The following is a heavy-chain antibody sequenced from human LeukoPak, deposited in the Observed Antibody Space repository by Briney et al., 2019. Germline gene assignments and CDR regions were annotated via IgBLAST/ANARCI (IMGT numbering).Heavy chain of an antibody. Sequence: PSETLSLTCAVYGGSFSGYYWGWIRQPPGKGLEWMGEINHSGSTNYNPSLRSRVTISVDTSKNQFSLKLSSVTAADTAVYYCARIAAADPVAFDIWGQGTMVTVSS. D-gene: IGHD6-13*01. V-gene: IGHV4-34*01. J-gene: IGHJ3*02. CDR3: ARIAAADPVAFDI. CDR2: INHSGST. CDR1: GGSFSGYY.